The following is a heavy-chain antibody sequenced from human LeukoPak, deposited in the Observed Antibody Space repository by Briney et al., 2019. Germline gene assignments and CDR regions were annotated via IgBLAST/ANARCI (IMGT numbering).Heavy chain of an antibody. CDR2: IYYSGST. CDR1: GGSISSSSYY. Sequence: SETLSLTCTVSGGSISSSSYYWGWIRQPPGKGLEWIGSIYYSGSTYYNPSLKSRVTISVDTSKNQFSLKLSSVTAADTAVYYCARVDYDILTGYHPYFDYWGQGTLVTVSS. CDR3: ARVDYDILTGYHPYFDY. J-gene: IGHJ4*02. D-gene: IGHD3-9*01. V-gene: IGHV4-39*07.